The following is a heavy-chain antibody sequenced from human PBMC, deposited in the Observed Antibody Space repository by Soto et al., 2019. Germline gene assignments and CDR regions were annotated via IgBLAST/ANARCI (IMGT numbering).Heavy chain of an antibody. D-gene: IGHD2-8*02. V-gene: IGHV1-69*06. CDR3: ERRHRGGVYSFCDS. J-gene: IGHJ4*02. CDR2: TGSGTGPG. Sequence: SVKVSCKASGGSLSTNPISWVRQAPGQGLEWMGGTGSGTGPGNHAQKFQGRPTVTADKSTSTVYMELTNLSSEDTAVYYCERRHRGGVYSFCDSWGQGTLVTVSS. CDR1: GGSLSTNP.